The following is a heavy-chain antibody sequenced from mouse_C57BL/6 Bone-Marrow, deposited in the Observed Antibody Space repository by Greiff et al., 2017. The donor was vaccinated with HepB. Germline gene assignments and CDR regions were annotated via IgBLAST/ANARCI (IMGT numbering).Heavy chain of an antibody. D-gene: IGHD2-3*01. V-gene: IGHV2-9-1*01. CDR2: IWTGGGT. CDR1: GFSLTSYA. CDR3: ARNDDGYHYYAMDY. Sequence: VQLVESGPGLVAPSQSLSITCTVSGFSLTSYAISWVRQPPGKGLEWLGVIWTGGGTNYNSALKSRLSISKDNSKSQVFLKMNSLQTDDTARYYCARNDDGYHYYAMDYWGQGTSVTVSS. J-gene: IGHJ4*01.